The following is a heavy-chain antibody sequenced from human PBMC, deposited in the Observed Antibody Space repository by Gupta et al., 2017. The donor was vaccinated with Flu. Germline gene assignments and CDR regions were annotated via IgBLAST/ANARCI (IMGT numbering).Heavy chain of an antibody. D-gene: IGHD2-2*01. Sequence: YMHWGRQAPGQGLEWMGRINPNSGGTKFAQKFQGRVTLTSDTSISTAYMELSRLTSDDTGVYYCARVTYCSTTSCYQPFDYWGQGTLVTVSS. V-gene: IGHV1-2*05. CDR3: ARVTYCSTTSCYQPFDY. CDR2: INPNSGGT. J-gene: IGHJ4*02. CDR1: Y.